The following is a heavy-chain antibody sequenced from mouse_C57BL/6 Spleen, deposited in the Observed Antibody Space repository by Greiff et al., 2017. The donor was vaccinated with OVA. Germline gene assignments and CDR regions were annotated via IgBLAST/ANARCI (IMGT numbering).Heavy chain of an antibody. CDR2: INPSNGGT. J-gene: IGHJ3*01. V-gene: IGHV1-53*01. CDR1: GYTFTSYW. Sequence: QVQLQQPGTELVKPGASVKLSCKASGYTFTSYWMHWVQQRPGQGLEWIGNINPSNGGTTYNEQFKSKATLTVDKSSSTAYMQLSSLTSEDSAVYYCARGLKAQEGAWFAYWGQGTLVTVSA. CDR3: ARGLKAQEGAWFAY.